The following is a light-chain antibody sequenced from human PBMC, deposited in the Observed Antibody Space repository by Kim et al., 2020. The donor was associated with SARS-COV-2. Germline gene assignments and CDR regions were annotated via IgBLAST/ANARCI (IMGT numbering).Light chain of an antibody. CDR3: QQYGSSPWT. Sequence: SPGERATLSCRASQSVSSSYLAWYQQKPGQAPSLLIDGASSRATGIPDRCSGSGSGTDFTLTISRLEPDDFAVYYCQQYGSSPWTFGQGTKVDIK. CDR1: QSVSSSY. V-gene: IGKV3-20*01. J-gene: IGKJ1*01. CDR2: GAS.